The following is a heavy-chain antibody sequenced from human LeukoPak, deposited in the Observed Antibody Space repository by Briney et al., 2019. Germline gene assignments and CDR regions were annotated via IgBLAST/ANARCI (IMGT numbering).Heavy chain of an antibody. CDR1: GFTFDDYA. V-gene: IGHV3-9*01. Sequence: PGRSLRLSCAASGFTFDDYAMHWVRQAPGKGLEWVSGISWNSGSIGYADSVKGRFTISRDNAKNSLYLQMNSLRAEDTAVYYCAKVSGSYIIDAFDIWGQGTMVTVSS. D-gene: IGHD1-26*01. CDR3: AKVSGSYIIDAFDI. J-gene: IGHJ3*02. CDR2: ISWNSGSI.